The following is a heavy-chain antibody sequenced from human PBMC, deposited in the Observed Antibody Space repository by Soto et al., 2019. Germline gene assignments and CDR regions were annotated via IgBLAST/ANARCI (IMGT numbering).Heavy chain of an antibody. CDR1: GCTFSSYA. V-gene: IGHV3-23*01. Sequence: GGALRLCCAAAGCTFSSYAMRGGRQAPGKVLEWVSAISGSGGSTYYADSVKGRFTISRDNSKNTLYLQMNSLRAEDTAVYYCAFGAIRYQGYWGQGTLVTVSS. J-gene: IGHJ4*01. CDR2: ISGSGGST. D-gene: IGHD3-9*01. CDR3: AFGAIRYQGY.